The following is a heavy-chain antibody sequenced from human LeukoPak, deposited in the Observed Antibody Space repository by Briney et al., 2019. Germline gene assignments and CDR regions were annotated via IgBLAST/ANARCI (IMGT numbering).Heavy chain of an antibody. J-gene: IGHJ3*02. CDR3: ARSYQLLSLDAFDI. D-gene: IGHD2-2*01. CDR1: GYTFTNYD. V-gene: IGHV1-8*01. CDR2: MNPNNSKT. Sequence: ASVKVSCKASGYTFTNYDFIWVRQASGQGLEWMGWMNPNNSKTGYAQKFQGRVTMTRDTSISTAYMELSSLRSEDTAVYYCARSYQLLSLDAFDIWGQGTMVTVSS.